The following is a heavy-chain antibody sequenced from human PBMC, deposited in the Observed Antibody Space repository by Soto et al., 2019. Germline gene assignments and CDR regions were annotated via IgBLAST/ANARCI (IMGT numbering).Heavy chain of an antibody. J-gene: IGHJ4*02. D-gene: IGHD1-26*01. CDR2: IYYSGST. V-gene: IGHV4-39*01. CDR1: GGSISSSSYY. CDR3: ARLRGEVGATIGY. Sequence: QLQLQESGPGLVKPSETLSLTCTVSGGSISSSSYYWGWIRQPPGKGLEWIGSIYYSGSTYYNPSLKSRVTISVDTSKNQFSLKLSSVTAADTAVYYCARLRGEVGATIGYWGQGTLVTVSS.